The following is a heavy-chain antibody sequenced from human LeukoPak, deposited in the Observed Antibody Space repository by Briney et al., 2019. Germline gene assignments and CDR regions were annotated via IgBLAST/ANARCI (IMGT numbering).Heavy chain of an antibody. V-gene: IGHV3-15*01. J-gene: IGHJ4*02. Sequence: GESLRLSCAASGFIFNKAWMNWVRQAPGKGPEWVGRIKSNNDGGTTDYASPVEGRFIISRDDSKNTIYLQMNRLIIDDTAIYYCTPVMVEDRGFWGQGTLVTVSS. D-gene: IGHD2-21*01. CDR1: GFIFNKAW. CDR3: TPVMVEDRGF. CDR2: IKSNNDGGTT.